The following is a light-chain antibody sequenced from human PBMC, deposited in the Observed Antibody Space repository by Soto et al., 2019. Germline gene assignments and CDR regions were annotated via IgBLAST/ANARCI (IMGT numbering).Light chain of an antibody. Sequence: QSVLTQPPSASGSPGQSVTISCTGTSSDVGGYNYVSWYQQYPGRAPKLMIYEVTKRPSGVPDRFSGSKSGNTAPLTVSGLQAEDEDDDYCSSYAASNNFYFVFGGGTKLTVL. CDR1: SSDVGGYNY. CDR3: SSYAASNNFYFV. CDR2: EVT. V-gene: IGLV2-8*01. J-gene: IGLJ3*02.